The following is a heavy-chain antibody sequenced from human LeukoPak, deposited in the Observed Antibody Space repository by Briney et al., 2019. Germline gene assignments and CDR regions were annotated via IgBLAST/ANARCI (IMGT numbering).Heavy chain of an antibody. J-gene: IGHJ4*02. CDR1: GGTFSSYA. CDR3: ASEYSGYDDYFDY. CDR2: IIPIFGTA. D-gene: IGHD5-12*01. Sequence: ASVKVSCKASGGTFSSYAISWVRQAPGQGLEWMGRIIPIFGTANYAQKFQGRVTITRDESTSTAYMELSSLRSEDTAVYYCASEYSGYDDYFDYWGQGTLVTVSS. V-gene: IGHV1-69*05.